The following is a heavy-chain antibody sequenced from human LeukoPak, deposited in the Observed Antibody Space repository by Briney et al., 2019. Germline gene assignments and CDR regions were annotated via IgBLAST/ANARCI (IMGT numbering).Heavy chain of an antibody. CDR3: ARVRGVEAVESLGWFDP. CDR1: GGSVSTGSYY. CDR2: IYFTGST. D-gene: IGHD6-13*01. J-gene: IGHJ5*02. Sequence: SETLSLTCTVSGGSVSTGSYYWSWIRQPPGKGLEWIGYIYFTGSTNHNPSLKSRVTISVDTSKNQFSLRPSSVTAADTAVYYCARVRGVEAVESLGWFDPWGQGTLVTVSS. V-gene: IGHV4-61*01.